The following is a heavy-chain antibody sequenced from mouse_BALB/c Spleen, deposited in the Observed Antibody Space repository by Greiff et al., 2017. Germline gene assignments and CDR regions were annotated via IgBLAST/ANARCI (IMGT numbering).Heavy chain of an antibody. D-gene: IGHD4-1*01. CDR3: ARKGDWDYAMDY. J-gene: IGHJ4*01. CDR2: INPDSSTI. CDR1: GFDFSRYW. Sequence: EVQLVESGGGLVQPGGSLKLSCAASGFDFSRYWMSWVRQAPGKGLEWIGEINPDSSTINYTPSLKDKFIISRDNAKNTLYLQMSKVRSEDTALYYCARKGDWDYAMDYWGQGTSVTVSS. V-gene: IGHV4-1*02.